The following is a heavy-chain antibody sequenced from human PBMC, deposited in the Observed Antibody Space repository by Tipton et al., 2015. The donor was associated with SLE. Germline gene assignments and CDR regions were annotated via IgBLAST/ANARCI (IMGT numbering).Heavy chain of an antibody. J-gene: IGHJ3*02. Sequence: LRLSCTVSGGSISSHYWSWIRQPPGKGLEWIGYIYNSGSGNYNPSLKSRVTISVDTSKNQFSLKLSSVSAADTAVYYCARSDDYDSSAYSSYAFDIWGQGTMVTVSS. CDR1: GGSISSHY. CDR3: ARSDDYDSSAYSSYAFDI. V-gene: IGHV4-59*11. CDR2: IYNSGSG. D-gene: IGHD3-22*01.